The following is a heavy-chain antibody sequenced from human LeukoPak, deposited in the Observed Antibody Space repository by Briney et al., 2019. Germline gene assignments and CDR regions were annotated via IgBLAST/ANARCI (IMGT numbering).Heavy chain of an antibody. Sequence: PGGSLRLSCAASGVSFSTTWRHSVRQAPVKGLMWVSHVSSDGSRTYADSVKGRFTVSRDNNKDMVYLQMSSLRAEDTAVYYCATDGAYRLTNWGQGTLVTVSS. D-gene: IGHD3-16*01. CDR1: GVSFSTTW. J-gene: IGHJ4*02. V-gene: IGHV3-74*01. CDR3: ATDGAYRLTN. CDR2: VSSDGSRT.